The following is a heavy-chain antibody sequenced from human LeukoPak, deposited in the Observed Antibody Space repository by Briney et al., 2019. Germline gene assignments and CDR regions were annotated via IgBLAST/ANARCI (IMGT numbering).Heavy chain of an antibody. CDR2: ISDSSVGDST. CDR1: GFTFTSYA. D-gene: IGHD1-1*01. V-gene: IGHV3-23*01. J-gene: IGHJ4*02. Sequence: GGSLRLSCAASGFTFTSYAMSWVRQTPGKGLEWVSFISDSSVGDSTYYAASVRGRFTISRDSSKRTLYLQMNSLIAEDTAVYYCTRVSTTGVGGRGYFDQWGQGTQVTVSS. CDR3: TRVSTTGVGGRGYFDQ.